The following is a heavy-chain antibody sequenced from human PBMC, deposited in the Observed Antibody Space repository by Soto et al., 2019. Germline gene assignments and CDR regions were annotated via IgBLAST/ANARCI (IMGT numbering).Heavy chain of an antibody. CDR3: AKGGRQWLVTSDFNY. CDR2: VSHDGRNT. CDR1: GFTFSDYA. V-gene: IGHV3-30*18. J-gene: IGHJ4*02. Sequence: VQLVESGGGVVQPGRSLRLSCAASGFTFSDYAMHWVRQAPGKGLEWVAVVSHDGRNTHYADSVKGRFTISRDSSKNTVPMEMPSLRAEDTAVYYCAKGGRQWLVTSDFNYWGQGALVTGSS. D-gene: IGHD6-19*01.